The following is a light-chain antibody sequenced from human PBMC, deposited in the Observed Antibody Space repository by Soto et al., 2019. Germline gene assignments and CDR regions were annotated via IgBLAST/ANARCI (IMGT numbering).Light chain of an antibody. V-gene: IGKV1-39*01. Sequence: DIQITQSPSSLSSFLVDRVTTTCRASQSISNYLNWYQQKPGKAPKVLIYAASNLQSGVPSRFSGSGSGTDFTLTISSLQPEDFATYYCQQSYSTPITFGQGTRLEIK. CDR2: AAS. CDR3: QQSYSTPIT. CDR1: QSISNY. J-gene: IGKJ5*01.